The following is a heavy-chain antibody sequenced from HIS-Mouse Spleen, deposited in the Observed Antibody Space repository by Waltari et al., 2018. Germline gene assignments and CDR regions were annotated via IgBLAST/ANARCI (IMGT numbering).Heavy chain of an antibody. CDR2: IYYSGST. CDR3: ARVYDWFDP. Sequence: QLQLQESGPGLVKPSETLSLTCTVPGGPLSSSSYYWGWIRQPPGKGLEWIGSIYYSGSTYYNPSLKSRVTISVDTSKNQFSLKLSSVTAADTAVYYCARVYDWFDPWGQGTLVTVSS. J-gene: IGHJ5*02. CDR1: GGPLSSSSYY. V-gene: IGHV4-39*07. D-gene: IGHD4-17*01.